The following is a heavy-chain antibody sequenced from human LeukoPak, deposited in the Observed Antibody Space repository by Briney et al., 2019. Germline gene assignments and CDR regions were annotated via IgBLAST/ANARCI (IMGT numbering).Heavy chain of an antibody. J-gene: IGHJ5*02. D-gene: IGHD4/OR15-4a*01. Sequence: PGGSLRLSCATSGFTFSSYAMSWVRQAPGKGLEWVSTLSGSDGTTYYAGSVKGRFTVSRDNTKNTFYLQMNSLRAEDTAVYYCAKMASSGSNSVPVTWGQGALVTVSS. CDR1: GFTFSSYA. V-gene: IGHV3-23*01. CDR3: AKMASSGSNSVPVT. CDR2: LSGSDGTT.